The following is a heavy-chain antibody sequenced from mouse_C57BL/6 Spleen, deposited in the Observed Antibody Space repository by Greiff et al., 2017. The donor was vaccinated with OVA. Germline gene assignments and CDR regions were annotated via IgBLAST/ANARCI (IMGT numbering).Heavy chain of an antibody. J-gene: IGHJ4*01. D-gene: IGHD4-1*01. V-gene: IGHV5-9-1*02. Sequence: EVQLQESGEGLVKPGGSLKLSCAASGFTFSSYAMSWVRQTPEKRLEWVAYISSGGDYIYYADTVKGRFTISRDNARNTLYLQMSSLKSEDTAMYYCTRDRGMGRYYAMDYWGQGTSVTVSS. CDR3: TRDRGMGRYYAMDY. CDR1: GFTFSSYA. CDR2: ISSGGDYI.